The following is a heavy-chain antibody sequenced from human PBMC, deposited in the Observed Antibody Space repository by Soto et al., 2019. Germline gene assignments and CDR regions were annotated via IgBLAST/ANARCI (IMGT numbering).Heavy chain of an antibody. CDR3: ARREIQGPIVY. J-gene: IGHJ4*02. CDR2: IYYSGTT. Sequence: QVKLQESGPGLVKPSDTLSLTCAVSGYSISSSNWWGWIRQPPGKGLEWIGYIYYSGTTYYNPSLKIRVTMSVDTSKNQFSLKLTSVTAVDTAVYYCARREIQGPIVYWGQGTLVTVSS. CDR1: GYSISSSNW. V-gene: IGHV4-28*01. D-gene: IGHD1-26*01.